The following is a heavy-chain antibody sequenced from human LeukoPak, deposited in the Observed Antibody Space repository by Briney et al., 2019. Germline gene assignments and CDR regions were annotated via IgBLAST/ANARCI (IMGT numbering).Heavy chain of an antibody. D-gene: IGHD2-21*01. CDR3: AKEDCGGDCYGGVDY. CDR2: IDSRGRNM. J-gene: IGHJ4*02. V-gene: IGHV3-23*01. CDR1: GFIFSSYA. Sequence: GGSLSLSCAASGFIFSSYAMSWVRQAPGQGLEWVSSIDSRGRNMYYANPVKGRFTISRDNSKNTLYLQMNSLRAEDTAAYYCAKEDCGGDCYGGVDYWGQGTLVTVSS.